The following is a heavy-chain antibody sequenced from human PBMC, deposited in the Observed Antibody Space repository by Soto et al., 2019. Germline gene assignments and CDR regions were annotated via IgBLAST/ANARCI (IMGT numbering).Heavy chain of an antibody. CDR3: AREKAERRPYYYDSSGYSYYFDY. Sequence: QVQLQESGPGLVKPSQTLSLTCTVSGGSISSGDYYWSWIRQPPGKGLEWIGYIYYSGSTYYNPSHKSRVTISVDTSKNQFSLKLSSVTAADTAVYYCAREKAERRPYYYDSSGYSYYFDYWGQGTLVTVSS. CDR2: IYYSGST. CDR1: GGSISSGDYY. V-gene: IGHV4-30-4*01. D-gene: IGHD3-22*01. J-gene: IGHJ4*02.